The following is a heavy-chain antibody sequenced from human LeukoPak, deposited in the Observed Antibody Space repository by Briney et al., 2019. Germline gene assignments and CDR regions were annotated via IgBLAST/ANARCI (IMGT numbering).Heavy chain of an antibody. D-gene: IGHD6-13*01. Sequence: PGRSLRLSCAASGFTFSSYAMHWVRQAPGTGLEWVAVISYDGSNKYYADSVKGRFTISRDNSKNTLYLQMNSLRAEDTAVYYCARETQQLVGYYLDYWGQGTLVTVSS. CDR2: ISYDGSNK. V-gene: IGHV3-30*04. CDR1: GFTFSSYA. CDR3: ARETQQLVGYYLDY. J-gene: IGHJ4*02.